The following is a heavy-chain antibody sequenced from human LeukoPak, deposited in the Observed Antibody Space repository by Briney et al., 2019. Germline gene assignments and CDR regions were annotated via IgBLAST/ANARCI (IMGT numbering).Heavy chain of an antibody. CDR1: GFTFSNYG. CDR3: ARGPQPYDFWSGYSQGMDV. Sequence: PGGSLRLSCAVSGFTFSNYGMHWVRQAPGKGLEWVAVIWYDGSNKYYADSVKGRFTISRDNSKNTLYLQMNSLRAEDTAVYYCARGPQPYDFWSGYSQGMDVWGQGTTVTVSS. J-gene: IGHJ6*02. CDR2: IWYDGSNK. D-gene: IGHD3-3*01. V-gene: IGHV3-33*01.